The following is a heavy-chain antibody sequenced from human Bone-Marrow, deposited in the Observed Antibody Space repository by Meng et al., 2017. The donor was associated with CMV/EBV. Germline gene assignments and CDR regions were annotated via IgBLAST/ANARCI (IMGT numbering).Heavy chain of an antibody. J-gene: IGHJ5*02. D-gene: IGHD3-9*01. CDR3: ASSWLYNWFDP. CDR2: IYHSGST. Sequence: SETLSLTCTVSGYSISSGYYWGWIRQPPGKGLEWIGSIYHSGSTYYNPSLKSRVTISVDTSKDQFSLKLSSVTAADKAVYYGASSWLYNWFDPWGQGTLVTVSS. CDR1: GYSISSGYY. V-gene: IGHV4-38-2*02.